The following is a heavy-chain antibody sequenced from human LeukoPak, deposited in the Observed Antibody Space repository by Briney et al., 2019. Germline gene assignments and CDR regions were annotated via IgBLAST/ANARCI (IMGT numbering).Heavy chain of an antibody. V-gene: IGHV3-74*01. CDR3: ARDVGIAAVAY. Sequence: PGGSLRLSCAASGFTFSSYWMHWVRQAPGKGLVWVSRINSDGSSTSYADSVKGRFIISRDNAKNSLYLQMNSLRAEDTAVYYCARDVGIAAVAYWGQGTLVTVS. J-gene: IGHJ4*02. CDR2: INSDGSST. D-gene: IGHD6-13*01. CDR1: GFTFSSYW.